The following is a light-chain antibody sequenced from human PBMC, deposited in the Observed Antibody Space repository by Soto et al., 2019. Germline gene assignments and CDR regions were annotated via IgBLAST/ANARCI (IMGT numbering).Light chain of an antibody. V-gene: IGKV1-5*01. J-gene: IGKJ1*01. CDR3: QQSYSILWT. CDR2: DAS. Sequence: DIQLTQSPSFLSASVGDRFTITCRASQSISSWLAWYQQKPGKAPKLLIYDASSLESGVPSRFSGSGSGTEFTLTISSLQPDDFATYYCQQSYSILWTFGQGTKVDI. CDR1: QSISSW.